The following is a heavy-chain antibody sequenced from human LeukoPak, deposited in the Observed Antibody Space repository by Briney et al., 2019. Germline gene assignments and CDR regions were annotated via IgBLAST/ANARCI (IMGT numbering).Heavy chain of an antibody. CDR2: IYYSGST. V-gene: IGHV4-39*07. Sequence: SETLSLTCTVSGGSISSSSYYWDWIRQPPGKGLEWIGSIYYSGSTYYNPSLKSRVTISVDRSKNQFSLKLSSVTAADTAVYYCARSVSGAAAGTDPHPWGQGTLVTVSS. CDR1: GGSISSSSYY. CDR3: ARSVSGAAAGTDPHP. D-gene: IGHD6-13*01. J-gene: IGHJ5*02.